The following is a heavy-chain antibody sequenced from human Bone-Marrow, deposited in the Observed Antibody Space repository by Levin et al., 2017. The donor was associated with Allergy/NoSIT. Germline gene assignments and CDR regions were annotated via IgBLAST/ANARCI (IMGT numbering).Heavy chain of an antibody. J-gene: IGHJ5*02. V-gene: IGHV7-4-1*02. CDR2: ISTNTGNP. CDR1: GYTFTNYA. D-gene: IGHD6-13*01. Sequence: GESLKISCKASGYTFTNYAMNWVRQAPGQGLEWMGWISTNTGNPTYAQGFTGRIVFSLDTSLSTTYLQISSLKAEDTAIYYCARVEEAGNWFDPWGQGTLVTVSS. CDR3: ARVEEAGNWFDP.